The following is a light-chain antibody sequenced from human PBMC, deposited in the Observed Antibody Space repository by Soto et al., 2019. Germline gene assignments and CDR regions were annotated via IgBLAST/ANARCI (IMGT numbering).Light chain of an antibody. CDR3: QQLSSYPLT. CDR1: QGISSY. Sequence: DIQFTQSPSFLSASVGDRVTITCRASQGISSYLAWYQRKPGKAPKLLIYAASTLQSGVPSRFSGSGSGTEFTLTISSLQPEDFATYYCQQLSSYPLTFGQGTRLEIK. CDR2: AAS. J-gene: IGKJ5*01. V-gene: IGKV1-9*01.